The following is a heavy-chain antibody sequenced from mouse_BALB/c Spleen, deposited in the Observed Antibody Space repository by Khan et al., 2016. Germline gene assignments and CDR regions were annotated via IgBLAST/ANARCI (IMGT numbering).Heavy chain of an antibody. CDR3: ARSRYYYGSSNSFDV. V-gene: IGHV9-3-1*01. CDR2: INTYTGEP. D-gene: IGHD1-1*01. J-gene: IGHJ1*01. Sequence: QVQLQQSGPELKKPGETVKISCKASGYTFTNYGMNWVKQAPGKDLKWMGWINTYTGEPKYADDFKGRFAFTLETSDSTAYLQINNLRNEDTATSFCARSRYYYGSSNSFDVWGPGTTVPVSS. CDR1: GYTFTNYG.